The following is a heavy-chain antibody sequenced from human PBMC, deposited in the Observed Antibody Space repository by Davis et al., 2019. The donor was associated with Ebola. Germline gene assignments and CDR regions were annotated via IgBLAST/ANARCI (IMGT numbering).Heavy chain of an antibody. J-gene: IGHJ5*02. CDR1: GYTFTSYD. V-gene: IGHV1-8*01. CDR3: ARVPAPALGDRKSIWFDP. D-gene: IGHD3-10*01. Sequence: ASVKVSCKASGYTFTSYDINWVRQATGQGLEWMGWMNPNSGNTGYAQKFQGRVTITRDTSASTAYMELSSLRSEDTAVYYCARVPAPALGDRKSIWFDPWGQGTLVTVSS. CDR2: MNPNSGNT.